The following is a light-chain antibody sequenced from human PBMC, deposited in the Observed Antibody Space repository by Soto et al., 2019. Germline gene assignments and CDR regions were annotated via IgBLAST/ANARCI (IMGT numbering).Light chain of an antibody. CDR2: GAS. CDR3: LQDRNYPRT. CDR1: QDIRGD. V-gene: IGKV1-6*01. J-gene: IGKJ1*01. Sequence: AIQMTQSPSSLSASVGARVTITCRASQDIRGDLGWYQQKPGKAPKALIYGASNLQSGVPSRFSGSGFGTDFTLTSSSLQPEDFATYYCLQDRNYPRTFGQGTKVESK.